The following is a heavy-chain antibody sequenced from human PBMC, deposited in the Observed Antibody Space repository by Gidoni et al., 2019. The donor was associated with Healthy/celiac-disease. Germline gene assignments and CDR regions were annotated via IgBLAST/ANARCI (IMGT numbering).Heavy chain of an antibody. V-gene: IGHV3-30-3*01. CDR2: ISYDGSNK. CDR3: ARGAVVVPAAAAWGY. CDR1: GFTFSSYA. Sequence: QVQLVESGGGVVQPGRSLRLSCAASGFTFSSYAMHWVRQAPGKGLEWVAVISYDGSNKYYADSVKGRFTISRDNSKNTLYLQMNSLRAEDTAVYYCARGAVVVPAAAAWGYWGQGTLVTVS. J-gene: IGHJ4*02. D-gene: IGHD2-2*01.